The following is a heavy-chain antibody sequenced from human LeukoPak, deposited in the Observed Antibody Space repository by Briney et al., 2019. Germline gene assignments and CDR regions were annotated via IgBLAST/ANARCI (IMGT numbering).Heavy chain of an antibody. CDR1: GYTFTGYY. CDR3: ARGGTGYCSSTSGYGGDY. J-gene: IGHJ4*02. Sequence: ASVTVSCKASGYTFTGYYMHWVRQAPGQGLEWMGWISAYNGNTNYAQKLQGRVTMTTDTSTSTAYMELRSLRSDDTAVYYCARGGTGYCSSTSGYGGDYWGQGTLVTVSS. V-gene: IGHV1-18*04. CDR2: ISAYNGNT. D-gene: IGHD2-2*01.